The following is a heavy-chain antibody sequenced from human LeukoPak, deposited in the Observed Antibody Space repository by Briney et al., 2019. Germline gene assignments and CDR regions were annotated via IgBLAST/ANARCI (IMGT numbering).Heavy chain of an antibody. CDR3: AKAGDERELDY. J-gene: IGHJ4*02. V-gene: IGHV3-9*01. CDR2: ISWTGATL. CDR1: GFIFVVIV. D-gene: IGHD2-21*02. Sequence: GGSLRLSFAASGFIFVVIVMNWVRQPPGKGREWVSGISWTGATLGYADSVKGRFTISRDDAKNSLYLQMNSLRVEDTAWYYCAKAGDERELDYWGQGTLVTVSS.